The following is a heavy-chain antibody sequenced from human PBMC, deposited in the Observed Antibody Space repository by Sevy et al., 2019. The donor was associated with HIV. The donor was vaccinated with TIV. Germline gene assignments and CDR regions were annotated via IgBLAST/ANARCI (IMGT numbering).Heavy chain of an antibody. V-gene: IGHV3-15*01. D-gene: IGHD1-26*01. CDR2: IKSKTEGGTR. J-gene: IGHJ4*02. CDR3: TAGVGASDFDY. CDR1: GFTLSNAW. Sequence: GGSLRLSCAASGFTLSNAWMSWVRQAQGKGLEWVGRIKSKTEGGTRDFAAPVKGRLPISRDDSRNTVYLQMNSLKTEETAVYYCTAGVGASDFDYWGQGTLVTVSS.